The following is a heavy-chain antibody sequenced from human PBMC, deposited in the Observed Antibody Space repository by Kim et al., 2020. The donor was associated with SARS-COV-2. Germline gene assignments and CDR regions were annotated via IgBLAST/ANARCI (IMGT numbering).Heavy chain of an antibody. Sequence: GGSLRLSCVGSGFTFGSFAMNWVRQTPGKGLEWVSGISGTGGSTYYLDSVKGRFTVSRDNSKNTPYLQMTSLRTEDTALYYCAKDNALRGAEESWGQGTLVTISP. V-gene: IGHV3-23*01. CDR3: AKDNALRGAEES. J-gene: IGHJ5*02. CDR1: GFTFGSFA. CDR2: ISGTGGST. D-gene: IGHD1-26*01.